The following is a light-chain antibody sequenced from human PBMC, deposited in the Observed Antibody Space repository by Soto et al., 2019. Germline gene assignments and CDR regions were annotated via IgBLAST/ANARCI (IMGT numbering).Light chain of an antibody. CDR3: QQYNSYSYT. CDR2: KAS. CDR1: QSISSY. V-gene: IGKV1-5*03. Sequence: DIQMTQSPTTLSASVGDRVTITCRASQSISSYLAWNQQKPGKAPKLLIYKASSLESGVPSRFSGSASGTEFTLTISSLQPDDFATYYCQQYNSYSYTFGQGTKLEIK. J-gene: IGKJ2*01.